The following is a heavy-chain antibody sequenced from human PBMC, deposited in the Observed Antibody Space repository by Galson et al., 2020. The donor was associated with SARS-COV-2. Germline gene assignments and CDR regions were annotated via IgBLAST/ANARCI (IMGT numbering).Heavy chain of an antibody. J-gene: IGHJ6*02. CDR1: GLTLRTYA. CDR2: ISDDGDNT. Sequence: GESLKISCAASGLTLRTYAMHWVRQAPGKGLAWVAVISDDGDNTYSAESVKGRFTISRDDSKNTIYLQMNSLRSEDTAVYYCARDRRSGSIYGMDVWGQGTTVTVSS. D-gene: IGHD1-26*01. CDR3: ARDRRSGSIYGMDV. V-gene: IGHV3-30-3*01.